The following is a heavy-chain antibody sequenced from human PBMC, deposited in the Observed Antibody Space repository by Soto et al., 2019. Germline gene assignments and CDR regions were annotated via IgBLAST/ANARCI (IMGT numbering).Heavy chain of an antibody. D-gene: IGHD3-10*01. J-gene: IGHJ3*02. Sequence: ASGTLALTFTVSGCSISSYYWSWIRQPPGKGLEWIGYIYYSGSTNYNPSLKSRVTISVDTSKNQFSLKLSSVTAADTAVYYCARVWGGAFEIWGQGTMVTVSS. CDR3: ARVWGGAFEI. CDR2: IYYSGST. V-gene: IGHV4-59*01. CDR1: GCSISSYY.